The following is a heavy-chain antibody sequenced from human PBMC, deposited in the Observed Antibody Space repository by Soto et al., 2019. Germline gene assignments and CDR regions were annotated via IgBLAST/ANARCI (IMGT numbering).Heavy chain of an antibody. Sequence: QVQLVQSGAAVKKPGSSVKVSCKASGGTFSSDSISWVRQDPGQGLELMGGIIPIFGTANYAQKFQGRVTITADESTSTAYMELSSLRSEATAVYYCARYQVGMDVWCQGTTVTVS. CDR1: GGTFSSDS. CDR2: IIPIFGTA. CDR3: ARYQVGMDV. J-gene: IGHJ6*02. V-gene: IGHV1-69*12.